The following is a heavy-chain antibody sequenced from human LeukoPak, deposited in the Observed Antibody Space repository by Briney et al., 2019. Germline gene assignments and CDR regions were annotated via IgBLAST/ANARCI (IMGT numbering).Heavy chain of an antibody. V-gene: IGHV3-49*04. CDR1: GFTFRDYA. CDR2: IRSKTYGGAA. J-gene: IGHJ4*02. CDR3: TRIGIGIIGRDPVDY. D-gene: IGHD2-21*01. Sequence: GGSLRLSCAASGFTFRDYAMSWVRLAPGKGLQWVGFIRSKTYGGAADYGASVKGRFTIYRDDSQSIAYLLMNRLEIQDTAVYYCTRIGIGIIGRDPVDYWGQGTLVTVSS.